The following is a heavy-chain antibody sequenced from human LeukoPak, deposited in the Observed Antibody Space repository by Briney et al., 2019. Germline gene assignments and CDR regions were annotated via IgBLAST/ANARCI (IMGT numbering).Heavy chain of an antibody. Sequence: PGGSLRLSCAASGFTFSSYEMNWVRQAPGKGLEWVSYISSSGSTIYYADSVKGRFTISRDNAKNSLYLQMNSLRAEDTAVYYCARGNAYYGDCFDYWGQGTLVTVSS. D-gene: IGHD4-17*01. CDR1: GFTFSSYE. CDR2: ISSSGSTI. J-gene: IGHJ4*02. CDR3: ARGNAYYGDCFDY. V-gene: IGHV3-48*03.